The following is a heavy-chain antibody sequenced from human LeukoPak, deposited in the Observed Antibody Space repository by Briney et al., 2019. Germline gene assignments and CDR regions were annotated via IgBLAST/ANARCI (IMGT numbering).Heavy chain of an antibody. CDR2: IIPIFGTA. Sequence: SVKVSCKASGGTFNSYAISWVRQAPGQGLEWMGGIIPIFGTANYAQKFQGRVTITADESTSTAYMELSSLRSEDTAVYYCAEGGYGGYPPNPVTPRSFHYYYYGMDVWGQGTTVTVSS. J-gene: IGHJ6*02. CDR1: GGTFNSYA. D-gene: IGHD5-12*01. V-gene: IGHV1-69*13. CDR3: AEGGYGGYPPNPVTPRSFHYYYYGMDV.